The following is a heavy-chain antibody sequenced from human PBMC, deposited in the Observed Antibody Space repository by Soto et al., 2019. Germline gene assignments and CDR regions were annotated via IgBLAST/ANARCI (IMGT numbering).Heavy chain of an antibody. CDR3: AKDIVRYTYGACDY. CDR2: IAYDGSNK. V-gene: IGHV3-30*18. D-gene: IGHD5-18*01. Sequence: SGGSLRLSCAASGFTFSSYGMYWVRQAPGKGLEWVAAIAYDGSNKYHGDSVKGRFTISRDNSKNTLYLQMNSLRVEDTAVYYCAKDIVRYTYGACDYWGRGALVTVS. J-gene: IGHJ4*02. CDR1: GFTFSSYG.